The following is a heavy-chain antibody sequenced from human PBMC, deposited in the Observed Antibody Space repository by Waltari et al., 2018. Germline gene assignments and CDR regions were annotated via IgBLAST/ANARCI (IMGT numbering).Heavy chain of an antibody. D-gene: IGHD6-19*01. J-gene: IGHJ4*02. Sequence: EVQLVESGGGLVQPGGSLRLSCAASGFTVSSNYMSWVRQAPGKGLEWVSVISSGGRTDYADAVNVRFTIYRDNSKNTLYLQMNSLRAEDTAVYYCARGGGWYVYLDYWGQGTLVTVSS. CDR3: ARGGGWYVYLDY. CDR2: ISSGGRT. V-gene: IGHV3-66*02. CDR1: GFTVSSNY.